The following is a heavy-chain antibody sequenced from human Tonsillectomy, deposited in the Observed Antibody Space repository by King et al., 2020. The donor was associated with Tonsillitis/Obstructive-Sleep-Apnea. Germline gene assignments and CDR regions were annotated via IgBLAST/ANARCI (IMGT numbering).Heavy chain of an antibody. D-gene: IGHD1-26*01. CDR1: GFIFSNAW. CDR2: IKSKTDGGTT. Sequence: VQLVESGGGLVKPGGSLRLSCAASGFIFSNAWMSWVRQAPGKGLEWVGRIKSKTDGGTTHYAAPVKGRFTIPRDDSKNTLYRQMNSLKTGDTAVYYCRTDPCIGGATTCGYWGQGTLVTVSS. CDR3: RTDPCIGGATTCGY. V-gene: IGHV3-15*01. J-gene: IGHJ4*02.